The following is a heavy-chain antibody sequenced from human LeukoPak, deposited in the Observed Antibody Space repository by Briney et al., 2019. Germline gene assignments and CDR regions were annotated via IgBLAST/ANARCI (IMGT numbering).Heavy chain of an antibody. Sequence: SETLSLTCTVSGGSISSGSYYWSWIRQPAGKGLEWIGRIYTSGSTNYNPSLKSRVTISVDTSKNQFSLKLSSVTAADTAVYYCAREFESKWEPGLFDYWGQGTLVTVSS. V-gene: IGHV4-61*02. D-gene: IGHD1-26*01. CDR2: IYTSGST. CDR3: AREFESKWEPGLFDY. J-gene: IGHJ4*02. CDR1: GGSISSGSYY.